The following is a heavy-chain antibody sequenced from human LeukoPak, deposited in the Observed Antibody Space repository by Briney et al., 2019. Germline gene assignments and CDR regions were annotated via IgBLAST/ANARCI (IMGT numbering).Heavy chain of an antibody. CDR2: ISSSSSTI. CDR1: GFTFSSYS. D-gene: IGHD3-10*01. CDR3: ARGRGSIDP. J-gene: IGHJ5*02. Sequence: GGSLRLSCAASGFTFSSYSMNWVRQAPGKGLEWVSYISSSSSTIYYADSVKGRFTISRDNAKNSLYLQMNSLRAEDTAVYYCARGRGSIDPWGQGTLVTVSS. V-gene: IGHV3-48*01.